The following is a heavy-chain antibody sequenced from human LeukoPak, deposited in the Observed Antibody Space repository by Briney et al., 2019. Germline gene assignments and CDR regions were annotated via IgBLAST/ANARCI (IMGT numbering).Heavy chain of an antibody. Sequence: LAGGSLRLSCVGSGFTFGEYGMHWVRQVPGKGLEWVSHITWDGGSTYYAGSVKGRFTISRDNSKNSLYLQMNSLGAEDTALYYCAKDIHIGHGSGWPESWGQGTLVTVSS. D-gene: IGHD6-19*01. CDR1: GFTFGEYG. CDR2: ITWDGGST. V-gene: IGHV3-43D*03. CDR3: AKDIHIGHGSGWPES. J-gene: IGHJ5*02.